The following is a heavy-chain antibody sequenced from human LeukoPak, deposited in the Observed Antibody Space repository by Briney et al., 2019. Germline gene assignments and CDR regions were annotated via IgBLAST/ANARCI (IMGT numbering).Heavy chain of an antibody. CDR2: IKEDGSEI. Sequence: GGSLRLSCAASGFIFRNYWMTWVRQTPGKGLEFVANIKEDGSEIFYLDSVKGRFTISRDNAKNSVYLQMNSLRAEDTAVYYCARSPDGVDNWGQGTLVTVSS. D-gene: IGHD3-10*01. CDR3: ARSPDGVDN. CDR1: GFIFRNYW. J-gene: IGHJ4*02. V-gene: IGHV3-7*01.